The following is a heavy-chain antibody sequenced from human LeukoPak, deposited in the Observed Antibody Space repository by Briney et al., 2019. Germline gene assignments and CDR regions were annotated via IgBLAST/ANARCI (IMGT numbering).Heavy chain of an antibody. J-gene: IGHJ4*02. D-gene: IGHD3-10*01. V-gene: IGHV1-8*01. CDR3: ARAMVRGVIIPGY. CDR1: GYTFTSYD. Sequence: ASVRVSCKAPGYTFTSYDINWVRQATGQGLEWMGWMNPNSGNTGYAQKFQGRVTMTRNTSISTAYMELSSLRSEDTAVYYCARAMVRGVIIPGYWGQGTLVTVSS. CDR2: MNPNSGNT.